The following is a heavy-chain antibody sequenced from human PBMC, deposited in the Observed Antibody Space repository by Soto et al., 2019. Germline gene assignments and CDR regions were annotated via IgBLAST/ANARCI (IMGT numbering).Heavy chain of an antibody. Sequence: GESLKISCRGSGYSFTSYWIGWVRQMPGKGLEWMGIIYPGDSYTTYSPSFQGQVTISADKSISTAYLQWSSLKASDTAMYYRASQRYCSSSRCLHAFDIWGQGTMVTVSS. CDR2: IYPGDSYT. V-gene: IGHV5-51*01. CDR1: GYSFTSYW. J-gene: IGHJ3*02. CDR3: ASQRYCSSSRCLHAFDI. D-gene: IGHD2-2*01.